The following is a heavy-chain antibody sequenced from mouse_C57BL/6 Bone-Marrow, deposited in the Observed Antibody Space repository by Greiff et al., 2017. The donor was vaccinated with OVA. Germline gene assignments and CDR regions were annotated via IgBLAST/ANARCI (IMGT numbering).Heavy chain of an antibody. CDR1: GYAFSSSW. Sequence: VQLQESGPELVKPGASVKISCKASGYAFSSSWMNWVKQRPGKGLEWIGRIYPGDGDTNYNGKFKGKATLTADKSSSTAYMQLSSLTSEDSAVYFCAGHEAGYYASYFDYWGQGTTLTVSS. CDR2: IYPGDGDT. V-gene: IGHV1-82*01. D-gene: IGHD2-3*01. J-gene: IGHJ2*01. CDR3: AGHEAGYYASYFDY.